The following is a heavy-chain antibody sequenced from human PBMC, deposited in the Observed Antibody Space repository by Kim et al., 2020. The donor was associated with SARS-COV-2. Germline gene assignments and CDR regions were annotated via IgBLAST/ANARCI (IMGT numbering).Heavy chain of an antibody. CDR1: GFTFSSYE. CDR3: AARKSSGWSN. CDR2: ISSSGSTI. J-gene: IGHJ4*02. Sequence: GGSLRLSCAASGFTFSSYEMNWVRQAPGKGLEWVSYISSSGSTIYYADSVKGRFTISRDNAKNSLYLQMNSLRAEDTAVYYCAARKSSGWSNWGQGTLVTVSS. D-gene: IGHD6-19*01. V-gene: IGHV3-48*03.